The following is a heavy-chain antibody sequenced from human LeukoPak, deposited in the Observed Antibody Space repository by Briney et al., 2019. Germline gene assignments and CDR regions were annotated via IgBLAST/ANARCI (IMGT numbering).Heavy chain of an antibody. V-gene: IGHV2-70*11. CDR1: GFSLSTSGMC. Sequence: RESGPALVKATQTLTLTCTFSGFSLSTSGMCVSWIRQPPGKALEWLARIDWDDDKYYSASLRTRLTISKDTSKNQVVLKVTNMDPVDTATYYCARIISGWEAIDYWGQGTLVTVSS. J-gene: IGHJ4*02. CDR3: ARIISGWEAIDY. D-gene: IGHD6-19*01. CDR2: IDWDDDK.